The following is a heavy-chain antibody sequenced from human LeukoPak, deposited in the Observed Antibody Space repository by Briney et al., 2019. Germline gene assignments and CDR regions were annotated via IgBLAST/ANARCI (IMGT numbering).Heavy chain of an antibody. Sequence: GGSLRLSCAASGFTFSSYGMHWVRQAPGKGLEWVAFIRYDGSNKYYADSVKGRFTISRDTSKNTLYLQMNSLRAEDTGVYYCAKHFWSGRNFDYWGQGTLVTVSS. J-gene: IGHJ4*02. CDR1: GFTFSSYG. CDR2: IRYDGSNK. D-gene: IGHD3-3*01. V-gene: IGHV3-30*02. CDR3: AKHFWSGRNFDY.